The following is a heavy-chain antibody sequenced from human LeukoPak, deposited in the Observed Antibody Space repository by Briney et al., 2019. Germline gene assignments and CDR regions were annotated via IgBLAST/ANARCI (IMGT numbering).Heavy chain of an antibody. CDR1: GFTFSSYS. Sequence: ESGGSLRLSCAASGFTFSSYSMNWVRQAPGKGLEWVSSISSSSSYIYYADSVKGRFTISRDNAKNSLYLQMNSLRAEDTAEYYCARGDQAGPGYWGQGTLVTVSS. D-gene: IGHD3-16*01. CDR3: ARGDQAGPGY. J-gene: IGHJ4*02. V-gene: IGHV3-21*01. CDR2: ISSSSSYI.